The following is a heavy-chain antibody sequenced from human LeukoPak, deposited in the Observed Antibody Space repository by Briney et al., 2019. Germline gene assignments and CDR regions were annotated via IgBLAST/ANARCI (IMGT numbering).Heavy chain of an antibody. Sequence: ASVRVSCKASGYTFTSYDINWVRQATGQGLEWMGWMNPNNGITGYAQKFQGRVTMPWNTSISTAYMELSSLRSEDTAVYYCAREIGPPNYFDYWGQGTLVTVSS. V-gene: IGHV1-8*01. CDR3: AREIGPPNYFDY. CDR2: MNPNNGIT. CDR1: GYTFTSYD. J-gene: IGHJ4*02.